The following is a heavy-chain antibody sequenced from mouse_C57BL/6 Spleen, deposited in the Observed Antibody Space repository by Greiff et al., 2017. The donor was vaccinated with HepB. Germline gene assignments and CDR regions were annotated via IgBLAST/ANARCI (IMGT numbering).Heavy chain of an antibody. CDR1: GFTFSSYA. CDR2: ISSGGDYI. Sequence: EVNLVESGEGLVKPGGSLKLSCAASGFTFSSYAMSWVRQTPEKRLEWVAYISSGGDYIYYADTVKGRFTISRDNARNTLYLQMSSLKSEDTAMYYCTREGELGRRFDYWGQGTTLTVSS. J-gene: IGHJ2*01. CDR3: TREGELGRRFDY. V-gene: IGHV5-9-1*02. D-gene: IGHD4-1*01.